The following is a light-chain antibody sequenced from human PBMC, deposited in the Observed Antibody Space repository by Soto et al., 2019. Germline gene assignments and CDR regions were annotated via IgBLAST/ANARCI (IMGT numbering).Light chain of an antibody. CDR2: GAS. V-gene: IGKV3-20*01. J-gene: IGKJ5*01. CDR1: QSVSSSY. Sequence: EVVLTQSPGTLSLSPGERATLSCRASQSVSSSYLVWYQQKPGQAPRLLISGASTGATGIPARFSGSGSGKDSTLTIIRQESEDVVVYSWQQYGHPLITFGGGTRLEIK. CDR3: QQYGHPLIT.